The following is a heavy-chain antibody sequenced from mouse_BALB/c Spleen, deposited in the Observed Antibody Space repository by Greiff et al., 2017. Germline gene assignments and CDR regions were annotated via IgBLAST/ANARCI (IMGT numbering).Heavy chain of an antibody. CDR1: GDSITSGY. D-gene: IGHD2-2*01. CDR3: ASLYGYDWYFDV. Sequence: EVKLLESGPSLVNPSQTLSLTCSVTGDSITSGYWNWIRKFPGNKLEYMGYISYSGSTYYNPSLKSRISITRDTSKNQYYLQLNSVTTEDTATYYCASLYGYDWYFDVWGAGTTVTVSS. CDR2: ISYSGST. V-gene: IGHV3-8*02. J-gene: IGHJ1*01.